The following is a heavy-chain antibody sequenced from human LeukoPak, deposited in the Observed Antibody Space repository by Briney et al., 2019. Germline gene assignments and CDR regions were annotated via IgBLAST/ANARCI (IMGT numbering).Heavy chain of an antibody. J-gene: IGHJ3*02. V-gene: IGHV3-48*03. CDR1: GFTFSRYE. CDR3: AKTQYGGSRSDI. CDR2: VSSNGDTI. D-gene: IGHD6-6*01. Sequence: GGSLRLSCAASGFTFSRYEMTWVRQGPGKGLEWVSSVSSNGDTIHYADAVKGRVTIFRDTAKNTLDLQMNSLRAEDTAVYYCAKTQYGGSRSDIWGQGTMVTVSS.